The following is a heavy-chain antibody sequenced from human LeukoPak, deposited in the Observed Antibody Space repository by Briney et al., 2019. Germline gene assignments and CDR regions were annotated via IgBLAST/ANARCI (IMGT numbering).Heavy chain of an antibody. CDR1: GFTFSRFG. J-gene: IGHJ4*02. CDR3: AQKGGTDH. Sequence: GGSLRLSCAASGFTFSRFGMNRVRQAPGKGLEWISYISSSSSAIYYADSVKGRFTISRDNAKNSLYLQMSSLRDGDTAVYYCAQKGGTDHWGQGTLVTVSS. CDR2: ISSSSSAI. V-gene: IGHV3-48*02. D-gene: IGHD2-15*01.